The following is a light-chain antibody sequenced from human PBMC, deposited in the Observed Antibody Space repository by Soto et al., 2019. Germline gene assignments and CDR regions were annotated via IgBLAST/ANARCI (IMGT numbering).Light chain of an antibody. CDR1: QSISSW. Sequence: DIQMTQSPSTLSASVGDRVTITCRASQSISSWLAWYQQKPGKAPKLLIYDGSSFESGVPSRFSGSGSGTEFTLTISSLQPDNSATYYCQHYKTYSRTFGQGTKVEIK. J-gene: IGKJ1*01. CDR3: QHYKTYSRT. CDR2: DGS. V-gene: IGKV1-5*01.